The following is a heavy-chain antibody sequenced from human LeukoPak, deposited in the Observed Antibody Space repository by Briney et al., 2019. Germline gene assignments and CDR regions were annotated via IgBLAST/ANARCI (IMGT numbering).Heavy chain of an antibody. CDR1: GYSISSGYY. J-gene: IGHJ4*02. V-gene: IGHV4-38-2*02. Sequence: SETLSLTCTVSGYSISSGYYWGWIRQPPGKGLEWLTSIYHSGTIYYNPSLKSRVTISVDTSKNQFSLKLTSVTAADTAVYYCARGLGRQQLVSPFDYWGQGTLVTVSS. D-gene: IGHD6-13*01. CDR2: IYHSGTI. CDR3: ARGLGRQQLVSPFDY.